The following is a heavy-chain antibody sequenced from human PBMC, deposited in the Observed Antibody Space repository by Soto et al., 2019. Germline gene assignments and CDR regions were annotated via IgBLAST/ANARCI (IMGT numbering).Heavy chain of an antibody. CDR1: GYTFSNFW. Sequence: GESLKISCQCSGYTFSNFWIAWVRQLPGKGLEWMGIIYPGDYETRYSPSFHGKVTISADRSIGTAYLQWSSLEASDSAYYFCARSPRSSPYFDYWGQGALVTVSS. CDR2: IYPGDYET. D-gene: IGHD6-13*01. CDR3: ARSPRSSPYFDY. V-gene: IGHV5-51*01. J-gene: IGHJ4*02.